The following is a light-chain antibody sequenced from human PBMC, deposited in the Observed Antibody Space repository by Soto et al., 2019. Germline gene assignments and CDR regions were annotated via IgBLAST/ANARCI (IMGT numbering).Light chain of an antibody. CDR3: AAWDARLGDLL. V-gene: IGLV1-40*01. Sequence: LLTQPPSVAGAPGQRDTMLCTGRSSNIRAHYDVHWSQPRPGTAPTLLIYGNSNRPSGGPDRFSRPNSGTPSSLAITRLQAEDEADYYCAAWDARLGDLLFGGETKVTV. J-gene: IGLJ2*01. CDR2: GNS. CDR1: SSNIRAHYD.